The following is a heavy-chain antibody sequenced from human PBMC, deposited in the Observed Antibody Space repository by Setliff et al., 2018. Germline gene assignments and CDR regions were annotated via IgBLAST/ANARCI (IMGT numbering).Heavy chain of an antibody. CDR2: IYSSGST. CDR3: ARLIGYSYGYYYHYVDV. J-gene: IGHJ6*03. CDR1: GGTLTDYF. V-gene: IGHV4-59*08. D-gene: IGHD5-18*01. Sequence: PSETLSLTCTVSGGTLTDYFWSWVRQPPGKGLEWIGNIYSSGSTNYNPSLKSRVTISVDTSKNQLSLKLTFVTAADTAIYYCARLIGYSYGYYYHYVDVWGKGTTVTVSS.